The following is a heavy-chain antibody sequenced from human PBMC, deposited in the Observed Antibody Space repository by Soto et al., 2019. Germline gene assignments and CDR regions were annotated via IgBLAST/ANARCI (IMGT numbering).Heavy chain of an antibody. CDR3: ASVVVVAATPDAFDI. J-gene: IGHJ3*02. Sequence: GAPRISCAAPGFTFRDCYMSWIPQAPRKGLEWVSYISSSGSTIYYADSVKGRFTISRDSAKNSLYLQMNSLRAEDTAVYYCASVVVVAATPDAFDIWGQGTMVTVSS. CDR1: GFTFRDCY. V-gene: IGHV3-11*01. D-gene: IGHD2-15*01. CDR2: ISSSGSTI.